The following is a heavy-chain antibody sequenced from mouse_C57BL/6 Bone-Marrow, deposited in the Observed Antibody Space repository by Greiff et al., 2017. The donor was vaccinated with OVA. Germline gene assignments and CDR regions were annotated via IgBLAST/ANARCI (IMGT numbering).Heavy chain of an antibody. CDR2: INPSSGYT. V-gene: IGHV1-7*01. J-gene: IGHJ4*01. D-gene: IGHD4-1*01. CDR1: GFNIKNTY. Sequence: QVQLQQSVAELVRPGASVKLSCTASGFNIKNTYMHWVQQRPGQGLEWIGYINPSSGYTKYNQKFKDKATLTADKSSSTAYMQLSSLTYEDSAVYYCARRLGRDYYAMDYWGQGTSVTVSS. CDR3: ARRLGRDYYAMDY.